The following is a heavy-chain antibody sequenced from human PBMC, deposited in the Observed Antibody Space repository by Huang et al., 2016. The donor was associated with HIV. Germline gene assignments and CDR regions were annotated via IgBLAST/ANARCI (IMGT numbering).Heavy chain of an antibody. CDR3: ARQFYYDSTAYFGF. J-gene: IGHJ4*02. CDR2: LYYSTS. CDR1: GASILSTGFY. Sequence: QLQLQESGPGLVKPSETLSLTCAVSGASILSTGFYWAWIRQPPGRGLEWIGSLYYSTSSNNPSLMSRVTISADTSKNQFSLRLSSVTAADTAVYYCARQFYYDSTAYFGFWGRGTLVTVSS. D-gene: IGHD3-22*01. V-gene: IGHV4-39*01.